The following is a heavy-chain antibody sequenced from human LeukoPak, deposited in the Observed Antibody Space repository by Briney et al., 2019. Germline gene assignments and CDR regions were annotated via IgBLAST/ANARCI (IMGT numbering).Heavy chain of an antibody. CDR3: AKSGYNRFDY. V-gene: IGHV3-48*01. CDR1: GFTFSSYS. Sequence: GGSLRLSCAASGFTFSSYSMNWVRQAPGKGLEWVSYISSSSSTIYYADSVKGRFTISRDNSKNTLYLQMNSLRAEDTAVYYCAKSGYNRFDYWGQGTLVTVSS. D-gene: IGHD5-24*01. J-gene: IGHJ4*02. CDR2: ISSSSSTI.